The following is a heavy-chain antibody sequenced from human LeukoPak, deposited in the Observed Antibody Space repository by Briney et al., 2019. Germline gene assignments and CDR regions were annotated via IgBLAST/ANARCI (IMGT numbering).Heavy chain of an antibody. V-gene: IGHV1-69*05. CDR1: GGTFSSYA. J-gene: IGHJ4*02. CDR3: ASNYSGNSDY. Sequence: SVKVSCKASGGTFSSYAISWVRQAPGQGLEWMGGIIPIFGTVNYAQKFQGRVTITTDESTSTAYMELSSLRSEDTAVYYCASNYSGNSDYWGQGTLVTVSS. CDR2: IIPIFGTV. D-gene: IGHD1-26*01.